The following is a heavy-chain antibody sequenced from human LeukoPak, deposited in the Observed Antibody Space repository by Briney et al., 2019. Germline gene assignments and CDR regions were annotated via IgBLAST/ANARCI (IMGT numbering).Heavy chain of an antibody. V-gene: IGHV3-7*03. J-gene: IGHJ6*02. D-gene: IGHD2/OR15-2a*01. CDR1: GFIFSSYW. Sequence: PGGSLRLSCAASGFIFSSYWMSWVRQAPGKGLEWVANIKQDGSEKYYVDSVKGRFTISRDNAKNSLYLQMNSLRAEDTAVYYCARLIVTPGGIAVWGQGTTVTVSS. CDR2: IKQDGSEK. CDR3: ARLIVTPGGIAV.